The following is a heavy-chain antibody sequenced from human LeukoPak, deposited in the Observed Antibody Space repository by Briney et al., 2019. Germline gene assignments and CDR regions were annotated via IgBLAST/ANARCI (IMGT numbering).Heavy chain of an antibody. D-gene: IGHD3-10*01. CDR3: ARDMVRGVISP. CDR2: IKQDGSEK. Sequence: GWSLRLSCAASGFTFSSYWMSWVRQAPGKGLEWVANIKQDGSEKYYVDSVKGRFTISRDNAKNSLYLQMNSLRAEDTAVYYCARDMVRGVISPWGQGTLVTVSS. V-gene: IGHV3-7*03. J-gene: IGHJ5*02. CDR1: GFTFSSYW.